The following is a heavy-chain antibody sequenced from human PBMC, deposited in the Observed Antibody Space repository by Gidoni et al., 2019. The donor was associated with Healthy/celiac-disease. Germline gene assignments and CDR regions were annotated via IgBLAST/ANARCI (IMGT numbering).Heavy chain of an antibody. CDR2: ISSSSSYI. J-gene: IGHJ5*02. V-gene: IGHV3-21*01. CDR3: AGAEDWNWAGWFDP. D-gene: IGHD1-7*01. Sequence: EVQLVESGGGLVKPGGSLRLSCAASGFTFSSYSMNWVRQAPGKGLEWVSSISSSSSYIYYADSVKGRFTISRDNAKNSLYLQMNSLRAEDTAVYYCAGAEDWNWAGWFDPWGQGTLVTVSS. CDR1: GFTFSSYS.